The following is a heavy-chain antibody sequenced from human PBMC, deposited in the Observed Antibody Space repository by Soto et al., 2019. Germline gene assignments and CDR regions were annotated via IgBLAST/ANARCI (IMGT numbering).Heavy chain of an antibody. Sequence: QAQLMQSGAEVKKPGSSVKVSCKPSGGTFSGYAINWVRQAPGQGLEWMGGIIPLLGITDYGQKFQGRITIAADESTGTAYMDLRGLRSEDTAVYYCARDPRSITGTTSSEDFQHWGQGTLVSVSS. CDR3: ARDPRSITGTTSSEDFQH. CDR2: IIPLLGIT. D-gene: IGHD1-20*01. V-gene: IGHV1-69*01. J-gene: IGHJ1*01. CDR1: GGTFSGYA.